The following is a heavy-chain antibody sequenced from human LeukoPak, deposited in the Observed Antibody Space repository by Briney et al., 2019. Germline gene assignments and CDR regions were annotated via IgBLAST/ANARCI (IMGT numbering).Heavy chain of an antibody. V-gene: IGHV3-48*01. J-gene: IGHJ6*02. CDR3: ARDSLWFGEFYGMDV. Sequence: GGSLRLSCAASGFTFSSYSMNWVRQAPGKGLEWVSYISSSSSTIYYADSVKGRLTISRDNAKNSLYLQMNSLRAEDTAVYYCARDSLWFGEFYGMDVWGQGTTVTVSS. CDR2: ISSSSSTI. D-gene: IGHD3-10*01. CDR1: GFTFSSYS.